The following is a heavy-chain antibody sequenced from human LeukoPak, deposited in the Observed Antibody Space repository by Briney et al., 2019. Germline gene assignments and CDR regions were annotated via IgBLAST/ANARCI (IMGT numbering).Heavy chain of an antibody. V-gene: IGHV3-23*01. J-gene: IGHJ4*02. CDR3: AKWGDYDILTGYYDSDY. CDR2: IGGRDSGT. CDR1: GFIFSNYA. D-gene: IGHD3-9*01. Sequence: PGASLRLSCAASGFIFSNYAMSWVRQAPGKGLEWVSAIGGRDSGTYYADSVRGRFTVSRDDPKNTLYLQMNTLRAEDTAVYYRAKWGDYDILTGYYDSDYWGQGTLVTVSS.